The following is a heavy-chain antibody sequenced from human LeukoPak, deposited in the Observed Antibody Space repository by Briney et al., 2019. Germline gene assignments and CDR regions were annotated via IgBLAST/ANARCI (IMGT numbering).Heavy chain of an antibody. CDR3: ARNYYSSSWYQWFDP. V-gene: IGHV3-7*01. J-gene: IGHJ5*02. CDR1: GFTFSSYW. CDR2: IKQDGSEK. D-gene: IGHD6-13*01. Sequence: GGSLRLSCAASGFTFSSYWMSWVRQAPGKGLEWVANIKQDGSEKYYVDSVKGRFTISRDNAKNSLYLQMNSLRAEDTAVYYCARNYYSSSWYQWFDPWGQGTLVIVSS.